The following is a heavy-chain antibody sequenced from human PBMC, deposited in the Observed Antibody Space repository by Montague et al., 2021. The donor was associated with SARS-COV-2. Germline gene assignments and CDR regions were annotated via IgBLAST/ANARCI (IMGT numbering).Heavy chain of an antibody. Sequence: SLRLYCAASGFTFSSYGMHWVRQAPGKGLEWVAVIWYDGSNKYYADSVKGRFTISRDNSKNTLYLQMNSLRAEDTAVYYCARSARFGESPEMDVWGQGTTVTVSS. CDR3: ARSARFGESPEMDV. D-gene: IGHD3-10*01. CDR2: IWYDGSNK. V-gene: IGHV3-33*01. J-gene: IGHJ6*02. CDR1: GFTFSSYG.